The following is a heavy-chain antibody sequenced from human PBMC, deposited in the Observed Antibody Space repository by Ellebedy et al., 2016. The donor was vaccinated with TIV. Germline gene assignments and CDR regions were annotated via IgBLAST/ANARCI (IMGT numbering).Heavy chain of an antibody. J-gene: IGHJ2*01. D-gene: IGHD2-2*02. V-gene: IGHV3-7*01. CDR3: ARAKYTDDWYFDL. CDR1: GFTFSSYW. CDR2: IKQDGSEK. Sequence: GESLKISCAASGFTFSSYWMSWVRQAPGKGLEWVANIKQDGSEKYYVDSVKGRFTISRDNAKNSLYLQMNSLRAEDTAVYYCARAKYTDDWYFDLWGRGTLVTVSS.